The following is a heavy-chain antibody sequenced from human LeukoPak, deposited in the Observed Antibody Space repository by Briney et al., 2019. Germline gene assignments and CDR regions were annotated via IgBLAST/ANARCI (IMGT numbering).Heavy chain of an antibody. CDR3: ARGYCSSTSCYMFGYFDY. V-gene: IGHV1-2*02. J-gene: IGHJ4*02. Sequence: ASVKVSCKASGYTFTGYYMHWVRQAPGQGLEWMGWINPNSGGTNYAQKFQGRVTMTRDTSISTAYMELSRLRSDDTAVYYCARGYCSSTSCYMFGYFDYWGQGTLVTVSS. CDR1: GYTFTGYY. D-gene: IGHD2-2*02. CDR2: INPNSGGT.